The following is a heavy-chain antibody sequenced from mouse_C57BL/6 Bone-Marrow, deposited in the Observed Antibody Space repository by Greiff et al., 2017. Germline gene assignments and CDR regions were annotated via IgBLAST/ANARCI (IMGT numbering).Heavy chain of an antibody. D-gene: IGHD2-4*01. J-gene: IGHJ4*01. CDR3: ARSSMITTFRYAMDY. CDR2: IDPSDSYT. V-gene: IGHV1-69*01. CDR1: GYTFTSYW. Sequence: QVQLQQPGAELVMPGASVKLSCKASGYTFTSYWMHWVKQRPGQGLEWIGEIDPSDSYTNYNQKFKGKSTLTVDKSSSTAYMQLSSLTSEDSAVYYCARSSMITTFRYAMDYWGQGTSVTVSS.